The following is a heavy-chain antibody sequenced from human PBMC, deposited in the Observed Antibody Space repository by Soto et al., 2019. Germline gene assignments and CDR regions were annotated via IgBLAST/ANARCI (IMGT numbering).Heavy chain of an antibody. CDR2: ISSDGINK. D-gene: IGHD2-15*01. J-gene: IGHJ4*01. Sequence: QVQLVESGGGAVQPGRSLRLSCAASGFTFSNHGIHWVRQAPGKGLEWVAVISSDGINKYYADSVKGRSTIARDNTKNTLFQQLNRLRVEDTAAYYCAMDLCGGSSRFDYWGPATLVTVSS. CDR1: GFTFSNHG. V-gene: IGHV3-30*03. CDR3: AMDLCGGSSRFDY.